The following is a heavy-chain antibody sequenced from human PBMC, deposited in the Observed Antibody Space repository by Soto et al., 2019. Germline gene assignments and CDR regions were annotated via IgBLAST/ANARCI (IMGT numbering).Heavy chain of an antibody. CDR3: VSSYDGSAGTLDY. D-gene: IGHD3-10*01. CDR2: ISSSGSSI. V-gene: IGHV3-11*01. Sequence: GESLKISCAASGFSFSDHYMNWIRQAPGKGLEWVSYISSSGSSIYQADSVKGRFTISRDTAKKSLYLQMNSLRAEDTAVYYCVSSYDGSAGTLDYWGQGTLVTVSS. CDR1: GFSFSDHY. J-gene: IGHJ4*02.